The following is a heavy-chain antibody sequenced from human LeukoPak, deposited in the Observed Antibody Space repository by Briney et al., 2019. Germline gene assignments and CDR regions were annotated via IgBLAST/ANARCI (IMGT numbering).Heavy chain of an antibody. CDR3: ARGKGFGEEIPQVFDY. CDR1: GFSFSSYS. CDR2: ITSSSSCV. V-gene: IGHV3-21*01. D-gene: IGHD3-10*01. Sequence: GGSLRLSCAASGFSFSSYSMNWVRQAPGKGLEWVSSITSSSSCVFYADSVKGRFTISRDNAKNSLYLQMNSLRAEDTAVYYCARGKGFGEEIPQVFDYWGQGTLVTVSS. J-gene: IGHJ4*02.